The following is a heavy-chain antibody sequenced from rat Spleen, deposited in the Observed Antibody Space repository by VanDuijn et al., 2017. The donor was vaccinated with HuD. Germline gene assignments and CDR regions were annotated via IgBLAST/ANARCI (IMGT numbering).Heavy chain of an antibody. D-gene: IGHD1-9*01. Sequence: EVQLVESGGGLVQPGRSLKLSCAASGFTFSNYYMAWVRQAPTKGLEWVAYISAGGDSSGHSNTYYRDSVKGRFTISRDNAKSTLSLQMDSLRSEDTATYYCARRHYGYTDYFDYWGQGVMVTVSS. CDR1: GFTFSNYY. V-gene: IGHV5-25*01. J-gene: IGHJ2*01. CDR2: ISAGGDSSGHSNT. CDR3: ARRHYGYTDYFDY.